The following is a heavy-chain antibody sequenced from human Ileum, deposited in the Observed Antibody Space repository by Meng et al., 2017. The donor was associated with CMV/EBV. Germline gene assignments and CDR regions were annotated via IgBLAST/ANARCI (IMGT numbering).Heavy chain of an antibody. J-gene: IGHJ5*02. D-gene: IGHD2-8*02. Sequence: GSTFSCFARIRVRPAPARGRLWCTGFNATGGNTYYAHSVTSRFTISIDNSKNPLSLQMDTLSAADTALYYCARDLEQGGTWWWFDPWGQGTLVTVSS. CDR2: FNATGGNT. V-gene: IGHV3-23*01. CDR3: ARDLEQGGTWWWFDP. CDR1: GSTFSCFA.